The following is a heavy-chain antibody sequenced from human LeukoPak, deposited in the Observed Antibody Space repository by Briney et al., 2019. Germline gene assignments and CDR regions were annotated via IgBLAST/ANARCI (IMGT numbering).Heavy chain of an antibody. CDR3: ARPTGRAFDI. CDR2: ISGSGGST. V-gene: IGHV3-23*01. CDR1: GFTFSSYA. Sequence: PGGSLRLSCAASGFTFSSYAMSWVRQAPGKGLEWVSGISGSGGSTYYADSVKGRFTISRDNTKNSIYLQMNSLRAEDTAVYYCARPTGRAFDIWGQGTVVTVSS. J-gene: IGHJ3*02. D-gene: IGHD2-15*01.